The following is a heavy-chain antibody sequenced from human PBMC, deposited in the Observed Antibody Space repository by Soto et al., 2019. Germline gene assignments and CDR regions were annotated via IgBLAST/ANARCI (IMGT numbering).Heavy chain of an antibody. CDR3: TTSTPLVVGWFDP. J-gene: IGHJ5*02. CDR2: IKSKTDGGTT. Sequence: GGSLRLSCAASGFTFSNAWMSWVRQAPGKGLEWVGRIKSKTDGGTTDYAAPVKGRFTISRDDSKNTLYLQMNSLKTEDTAVYYCTTSTPLVVGWFDPWGQGTLVTVSS. CDR1: GFTFSNAW. V-gene: IGHV3-15*01. D-gene: IGHD2-15*01.